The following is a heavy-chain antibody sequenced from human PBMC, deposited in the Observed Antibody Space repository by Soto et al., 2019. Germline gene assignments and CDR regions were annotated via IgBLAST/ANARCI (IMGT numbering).Heavy chain of an antibody. D-gene: IGHD4-17*01. CDR1: GGSISSGGYY. V-gene: IGHV4-31*01. CDR3: ARSSQSTVTPFAY. J-gene: IGHJ4*02. CDR2: IYYSGST. Sequence: QVQLQESGPGLVKPSQTLSLTCTVSGGSISSGGYYWSWIRQHPGKGLEWIGYIYYSGSTYYDPTIRSTVTISVDTSTNQFSLKLPSVTAADTPGYYCARSSQSTVTPFAYWGQGTLVTVSS.